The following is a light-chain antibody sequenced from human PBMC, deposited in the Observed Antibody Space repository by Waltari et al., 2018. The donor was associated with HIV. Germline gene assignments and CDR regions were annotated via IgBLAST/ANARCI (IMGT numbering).Light chain of an antibody. J-gene: IGKJ1*01. V-gene: IGKV3-20*01. Sequence: IVLTQSPGTLSLSPVERAALSCRASQSVSTNFLAWYQQKPGQAPTLLIYGASFRATGIPDRFSGSGSGTDFTLTISRMEPEDFAVYYCQQHGSSPRTFGQGTKVEIK. CDR2: GAS. CDR1: QSVSTNF. CDR3: QQHGSSPRT.